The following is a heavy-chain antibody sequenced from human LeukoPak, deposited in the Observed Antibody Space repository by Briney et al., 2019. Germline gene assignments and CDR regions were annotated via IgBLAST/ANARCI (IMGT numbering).Heavy chain of an antibody. Sequence: GGSLRLSCAASGFTFSRYGMHWVRQAPGKGLEGVAVISYDGSNKYYADTVNGRFTISRDKSKNTLYLLMHSLRAEDTAVYYCAKDLGSSGYYFDYWGERTLVTVST. V-gene: IGHV3-30*18. CDR1: GFTFSRYG. CDR3: AKDLGSSGYYFDY. J-gene: IGHJ4*02. CDR2: ISYDGSNK. D-gene: IGHD6-13*01.